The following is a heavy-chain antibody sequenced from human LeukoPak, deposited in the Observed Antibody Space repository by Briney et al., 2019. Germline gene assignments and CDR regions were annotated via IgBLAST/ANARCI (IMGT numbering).Heavy chain of an antibody. CDR1: GYTFTSYY. J-gene: IGHJ4*02. V-gene: IGHV1-46*01. D-gene: IGHD5-18*01. CDR3: ARVESYAAMADALDY. Sequence: ASVKVSCKASGYTFTSYYMHWVRQAPGQGLEWMGIINPSGGSTSYAQKFQGRVTMTRDTSTSTVYMELSSLRAEDTAVYYCARVESYAAMADALDYWGQGTLVTVSS. CDR2: INPSGGST.